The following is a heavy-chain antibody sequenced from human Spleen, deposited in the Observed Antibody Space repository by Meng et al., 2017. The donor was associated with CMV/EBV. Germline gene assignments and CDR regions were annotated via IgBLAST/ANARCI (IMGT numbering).Heavy chain of an antibody. J-gene: IGHJ4*02. CDR2: IIPILGIA. D-gene: IGHD1-26*01. Sequence: KASGGTFSSYTISWVRQAPGQGLEWMGRIIPILGIANYAQKFQGRVTITADKSTSTAYMELSSLRSEDTAVYYCARDESFEGLLRWAYWGQGTLVTVSS. V-gene: IGHV1-69*04. CDR1: GGTFSSYT. CDR3: ARDESFEGLLRWAY.